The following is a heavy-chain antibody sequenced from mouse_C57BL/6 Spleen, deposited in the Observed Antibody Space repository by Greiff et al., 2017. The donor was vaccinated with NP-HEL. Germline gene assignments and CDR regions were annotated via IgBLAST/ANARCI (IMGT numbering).Heavy chain of an antibody. CDR2: IYPGDGDT. D-gene: IGHD4-1*01. CDR1: GYAFSSYW. V-gene: IGHV1-80*01. J-gene: IGHJ4*01. Sequence: QVQLKESGAELVKPGASVKISCKASGYAFSSYWMNWVKQRPGKGLEWIGQIYPGDGDTNYNGKFKGKATLTADKSSSTAYMQLSSLTSEDSAVYFCARSELGLYAMDYWGQGTSVTVSS. CDR3: ARSELGLYAMDY.